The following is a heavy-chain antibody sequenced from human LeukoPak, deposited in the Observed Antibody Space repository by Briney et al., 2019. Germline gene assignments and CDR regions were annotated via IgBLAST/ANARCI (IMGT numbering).Heavy chain of an antibody. V-gene: IGHV1-18*01. D-gene: IGHD2-2*01. CDR1: GYTFTSYG. CDR3: ARDHPRFVVVPAAMSV. CDR2: ISAYNGNT. Sequence: ASVKVSCKASGYTFTSYGISWVRQAPGQGLEWMGWISAYNGNTNYAQKLQGRVTMTTDTSTSTAYMELRSLRSDDTAVYYCARDHPRFVVVPAAMSVWGQGTMVTVSS. J-gene: IGHJ3*01.